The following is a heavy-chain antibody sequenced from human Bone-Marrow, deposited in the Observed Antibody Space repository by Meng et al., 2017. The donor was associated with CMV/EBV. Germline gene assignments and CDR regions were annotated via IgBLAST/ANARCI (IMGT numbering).Heavy chain of an antibody. Sequence: GGFLRLSCAASGFTVSSNYMSWVRQAPGKGLEWVSVIYSGGSTYYADSVKGRFTISRDNSKNTLYLQMNSLRAEDTAVYYCARVLSPNWEVFDYWGQGTLVTVSS. V-gene: IGHV3-66*02. J-gene: IGHJ4*02. D-gene: IGHD7-27*01. CDR1: GFTVSSNY. CDR3: ARVLSPNWEVFDY. CDR2: IYSGGST.